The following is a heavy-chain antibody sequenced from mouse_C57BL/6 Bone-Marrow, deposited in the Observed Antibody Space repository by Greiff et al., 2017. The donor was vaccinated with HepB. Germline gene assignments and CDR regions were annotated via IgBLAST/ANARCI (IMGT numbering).Heavy chain of an antibody. CDR2: IYYSGTI. Sequence: VQLKQSGPGLVKPSQTVFLTCTVTGISITTGNYRWSWIRPFPGNKLEWIGYIYYSGTITYNPSLTSRTTITRDTPKNPFFLEMNSLTAEDTATYYCARDVQFITTVVAFRYFDVWGTGTTVTVSS. V-gene: IGHV3-5*01. CDR1: GISITTGNYR. CDR3: ARDVQFITTVVAFRYFDV. D-gene: IGHD1-1*01. J-gene: IGHJ1*03.